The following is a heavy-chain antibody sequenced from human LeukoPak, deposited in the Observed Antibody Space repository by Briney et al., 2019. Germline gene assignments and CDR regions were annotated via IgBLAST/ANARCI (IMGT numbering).Heavy chain of an antibody. CDR2: VIPIYGTP. Sequence: SVKVSCKASGGPFSTSGFSWVRQAPGQGLEWMGGVIPIYGTPSYAQKFQGRVTITTDESTSTAYMELSSLRSEDTAVYYCARDHWGIVENGYDYFYYDMDVWGQGTTVTVSS. D-gene: IGHD7-27*01. V-gene: IGHV1-69*05. J-gene: IGHJ6*02. CDR3: ARDHWGIVENGYDYFYYDMDV. CDR1: GGPFSTSG.